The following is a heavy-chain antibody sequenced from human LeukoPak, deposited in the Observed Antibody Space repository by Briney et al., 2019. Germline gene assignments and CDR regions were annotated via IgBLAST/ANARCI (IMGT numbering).Heavy chain of an antibody. Sequence: GGSLRLSCAASGFTFSSHAMSWVRQAPGKGLEWVSSISGSGGSTYYADSVKGRFTISRDNSKNTLYLQMNSLRAEDTAVYYCYGGNSLGWNWFDPWGQGTLVTVSS. V-gene: IGHV3-23*01. CDR1: GFTFSSHA. CDR2: ISGSGGST. D-gene: IGHD4-23*01. J-gene: IGHJ5*02. CDR3: YGGNSLGWNWFDP.